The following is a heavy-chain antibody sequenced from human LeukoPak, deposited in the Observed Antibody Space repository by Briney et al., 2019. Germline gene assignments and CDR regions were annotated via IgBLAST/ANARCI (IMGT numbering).Heavy chain of an antibody. V-gene: IGHV4-61*02. CDR2: IYNSGST. Sequence: SETLSLTCTVSGGSISSGTYYWTWIRQPAGKGLEWIGRIYNSGSTSYNPSLKSRVTISMDTSKNQFSLRLNSVTAADTAVYYCARGRDDDVWGSYPTCFDFWGQGTLVTVSS. D-gene: IGHD3-16*02. CDR1: GGSISSGTYY. J-gene: IGHJ4*02. CDR3: ARGRDDDVWGSYPTCFDF.